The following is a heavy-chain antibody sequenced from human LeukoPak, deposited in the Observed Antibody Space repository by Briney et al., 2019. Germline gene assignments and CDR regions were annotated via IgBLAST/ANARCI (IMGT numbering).Heavy chain of an antibody. CDR3: AKLTSFYYIDV. D-gene: IGHD1-1*01. V-gene: IGHV3-33*06. J-gene: IGHJ6*03. CDR2: IWYDGSNK. CDR1: GFTFSSYG. Sequence: PGRSLRLSCAASGFTFSSYGMHWVRQAPGKGLEWVAVIWYDGSNKYYADSVKGRFTISRDNSKNTLYLQMNSLRAEDTAVYYCAKLTSFYYIDVWGKGTTVTVSS.